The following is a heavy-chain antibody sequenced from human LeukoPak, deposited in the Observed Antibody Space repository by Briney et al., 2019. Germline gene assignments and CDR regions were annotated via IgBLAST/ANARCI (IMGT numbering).Heavy chain of an antibody. D-gene: IGHD1-7*01. CDR1: GYSFTSYW. V-gene: IGHV5-51*01. J-gene: IGHJ5*02. CDR2: IYPGDSDT. Sequence: GESLKISCKGSGYSFTSYWIGWVRQMPGKGLEWMGIIYPGDSDTRYSPSFQGQVTISADKSISTAYLQWSSLKASDTAMYYCARGAITGTTLDWFDPWGQGTLVTVSS. CDR3: ARGAITGTTLDWFDP.